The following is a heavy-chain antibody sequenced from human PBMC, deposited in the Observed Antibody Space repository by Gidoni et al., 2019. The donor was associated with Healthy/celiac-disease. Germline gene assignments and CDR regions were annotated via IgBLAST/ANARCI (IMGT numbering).Heavy chain of an antibody. CDR3: ARMPTSGWSAYFDY. V-gene: IGHV3-33*01. CDR2: IWYDGSNK. CDR1: GFTFSSYG. Sequence: QVQLVESGGGVVQPGRSLRLSCAASGFTFSSYGMHWVRQAPGKGLEWVAVIWYDGSNKYYADSVKGRFTISRDNSKNTLYLQMNSLRAEDTAVYYCARMPTSGWSAYFDYWGQGTLVTVSS. D-gene: IGHD6-19*01. J-gene: IGHJ4*02.